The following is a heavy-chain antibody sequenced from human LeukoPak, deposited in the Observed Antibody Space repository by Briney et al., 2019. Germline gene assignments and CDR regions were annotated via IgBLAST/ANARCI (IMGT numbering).Heavy chain of an antibody. CDR3: AITSGSSSTSFDY. J-gene: IGHJ4*02. V-gene: IGHV3-30*02. D-gene: IGHD3-10*01. CDR1: GFTFSSYG. CDR2: IRYDGSNK. Sequence: GGSLRLSCAASGFTFSSYGMHWVRQAPGKGLEWVAFIRYDGSNKYYADSVKGRFTISRDNSKNTLYLQMNSLRAEDTAVYYCAITSGSSSTSFDYWGQGTLVTVSS.